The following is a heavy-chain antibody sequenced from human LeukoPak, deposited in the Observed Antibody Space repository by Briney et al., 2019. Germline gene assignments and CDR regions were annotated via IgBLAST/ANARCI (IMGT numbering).Heavy chain of an antibody. J-gene: IGHJ4*02. CDR3: AKDLSHRIVGATLDY. CDR2: ISGSGGST. CDR1: GFTFSSYA. D-gene: IGHD1-26*01. Sequence: GGSLRLSCAASGFTFSSYAVSWVRQAPGKGLEWVSAISGSGGSTYYADSVKGRYTISRDNSKNTLYLQMNSPRAEDTAVYYCAKDLSHRIVGATLDYWGQGTLVTVSS. V-gene: IGHV3-23*01.